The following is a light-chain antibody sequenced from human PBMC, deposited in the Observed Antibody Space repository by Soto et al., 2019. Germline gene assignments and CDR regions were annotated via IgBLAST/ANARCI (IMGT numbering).Light chain of an antibody. Sequence: SALTHPACVSGAPGQSITISCPGTISDIGHYDYVSWYQQHPGKAPKLMIYHVTYRPSGVSNRYSGSKSGNSASLTISGLQADDEADYYCCSRTNSNTYVFGRGTKV. V-gene: IGLV2-14*03. J-gene: IGLJ1*01. CDR2: HVT. CDR3: CSRTNSNTYV. CDR1: ISDIGHYDY.